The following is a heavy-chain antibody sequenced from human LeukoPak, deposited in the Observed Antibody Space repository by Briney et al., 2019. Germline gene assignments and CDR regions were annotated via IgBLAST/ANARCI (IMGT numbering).Heavy chain of an antibody. V-gene: IGHV4-61*01. CDR1: GGSVSSGSYY. Sequence: RASETLSLTCTVSGGSVSSGSYYWSWIRQPPGKGLEWIGYIYYSGSTNYNPSLKSRVTISVDTSKNQFSLKLSSVTAADTAVYYCAILRYCSSTSCYFDWYFDLWGRGTLVTVSS. CDR2: IYYSGST. CDR3: AILRYCSSTSCYFDWYFDL. J-gene: IGHJ2*01. D-gene: IGHD2-2*01.